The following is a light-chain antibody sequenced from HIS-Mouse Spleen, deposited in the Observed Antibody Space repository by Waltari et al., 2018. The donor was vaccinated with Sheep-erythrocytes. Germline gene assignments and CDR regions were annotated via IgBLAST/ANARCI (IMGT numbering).Light chain of an antibody. J-gene: IGLJ1*01. V-gene: IGLV2-11*01. Sequence: QSALTQPPSASGSPGQSVTISCTGTSSDVGGYNYVSWYQQHPGKAPKLMIYDVSKRPSGVPDRFSGSKSGNTASLTISGLQAEDEADYYGCSYAGSYNHVFATGTKVTVL. CDR3: CSYAGSYNHV. CDR1: SSDVGGYNY. CDR2: DVS.